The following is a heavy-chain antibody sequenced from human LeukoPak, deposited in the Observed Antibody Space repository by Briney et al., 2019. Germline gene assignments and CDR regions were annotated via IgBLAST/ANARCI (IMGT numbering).Heavy chain of an antibody. CDR2: IYHSGST. D-gene: IGHD3-3*02. CDR3: ARLVIFPHAFDI. CDR1: GGSISSGGYY. V-gene: IGHV4-30-2*01. J-gene: IGHJ3*02. Sequence: TLSLTRTVSGGSISSGGYYWSWIRQPPGKGLEWIGYIYHSGSTYYNPSLKSRVTISVDRSKNQFSLKLSSVTAADTAVYYCARLVIFPHAFDIWGQGTMVTVSS.